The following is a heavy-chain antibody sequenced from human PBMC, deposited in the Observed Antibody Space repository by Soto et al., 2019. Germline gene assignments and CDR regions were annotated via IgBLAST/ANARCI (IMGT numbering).Heavy chain of an antibody. CDR3: ARQVVAYCSGGSCYSPNSNWFDP. D-gene: IGHD2-15*01. Sequence: PSETLSLTCTVSGGSSSSSSYYWGWIRQPPGKGLEWIGSIYYSGSTYYNPSLKSRVTISVDTSKNQFSLKLSSVTAADTAVYYCARQVVAYCSGGSCYSPNSNWFDPWGQGNLVTVSS. CDR2: IYYSGST. V-gene: IGHV4-39*01. J-gene: IGHJ5*02. CDR1: GGSSSSSSYY.